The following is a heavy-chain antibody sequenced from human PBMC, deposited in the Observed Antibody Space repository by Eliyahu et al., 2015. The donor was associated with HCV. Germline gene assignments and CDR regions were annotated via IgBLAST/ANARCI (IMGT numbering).Heavy chain of an antibody. Sequence: EVQLVESGGGLVQPGGSLRLSCAASGFTFSSYWMSWVRQAPGKGLEWVANIKQDGSEKYYVDSVKGRFTISRDNAKNSLYLQMNSLRAEDTAVYYCAREGIQSIAVAGTGVDYWGQGTLVTVSS. J-gene: IGHJ4*02. V-gene: IGHV3-7*01. CDR1: GFTFSSYW. CDR2: IKQDGSEK. D-gene: IGHD6-19*01. CDR3: AREGIQSIAVAGTGVDY.